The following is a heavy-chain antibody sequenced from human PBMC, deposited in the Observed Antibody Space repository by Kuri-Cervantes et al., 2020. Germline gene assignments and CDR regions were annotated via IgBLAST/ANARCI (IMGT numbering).Heavy chain of an antibody. J-gene: IGHJ4*02. V-gene: IGHV3-74*01. CDR2: INSDGSST. D-gene: IGHD3-3*02. CDR3: TRENISLDY. CDR1: GFTFSSYW. Sequence: GESLKISCAASGFTFSSYWMHWVRQAPGKGLVWVSRINSDGSSTSYADSVKGRFTISRDNSKNTLYLQMNSLRPEDAALYYCTRENISLDYWGQGTLVTVSS.